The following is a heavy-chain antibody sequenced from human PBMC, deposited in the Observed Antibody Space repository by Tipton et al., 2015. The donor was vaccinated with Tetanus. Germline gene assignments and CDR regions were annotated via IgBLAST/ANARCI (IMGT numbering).Heavy chain of an antibody. CDR1: GGSVRSGSYY. Sequence: TLSFTCTVSGGSVRSGSYYWNWIRQPPGKGLEWIGYISYSGSTNSNYSLKSRITISQDTSKNQFSLKLTSVTAADTAVYYCARANYDFPKKGPFDSWGQGTLVIVSS. CDR2: ISYSGST. D-gene: IGHD3-3*01. V-gene: IGHV4-61*01. CDR3: ARANYDFPKKGPFDS. J-gene: IGHJ4*02.